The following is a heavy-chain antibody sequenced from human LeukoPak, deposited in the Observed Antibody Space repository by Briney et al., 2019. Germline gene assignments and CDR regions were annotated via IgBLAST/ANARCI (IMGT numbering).Heavy chain of an antibody. CDR3: ARLVWGWFDP. J-gene: IGHJ5*02. CDR2: TYTSGST. Sequence: PSETLSLTCTVSGGSISSGSYYWSWIRQPAGKGLEWIGRTYTSGSTNYNPSLKSRVTISVDTSKNQFSLKLSSVTAADTAVYYCARLVWGWFDPWGQGTLVTVSS. V-gene: IGHV4-61*02. CDR1: GGSISSGSYY. D-gene: IGHD3-10*01.